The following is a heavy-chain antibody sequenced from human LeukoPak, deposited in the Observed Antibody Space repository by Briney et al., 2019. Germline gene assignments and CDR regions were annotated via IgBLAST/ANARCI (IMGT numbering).Heavy chain of an antibody. V-gene: IGHV4-4*07. CDR3: ARTARGYDFWSGYIFDY. CDR2: IYTSGST. CDR1: GGPISSYY. Sequence: SETLSLTCTVSGGPISSYYWSWIRQPAGKGLEWIGRIYTSGSTNYNPSLKSRVTMSVDTSKNQFSLKLSSVTAADTAVYYCARTARGYDFWSGYIFDYWGQGTLVTVSS. J-gene: IGHJ4*02. D-gene: IGHD3-3*01.